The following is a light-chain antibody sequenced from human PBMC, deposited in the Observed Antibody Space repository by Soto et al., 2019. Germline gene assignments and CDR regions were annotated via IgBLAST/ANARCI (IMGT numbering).Light chain of an antibody. V-gene: IGKV1-5*03. CDR1: QNIGTW. Sequence: DIQMTQSPSTLSASGGDRVTITCRASQNIGTWLAWYQQKPGEAPKLLISKASTLESGVPSRFSGRAFGTEFTLTISSLQPDDFGTYFCQHYKNHPYTFGQGTKLEIK. CDR3: QHYKNHPYT. CDR2: KAS. J-gene: IGKJ2*01.